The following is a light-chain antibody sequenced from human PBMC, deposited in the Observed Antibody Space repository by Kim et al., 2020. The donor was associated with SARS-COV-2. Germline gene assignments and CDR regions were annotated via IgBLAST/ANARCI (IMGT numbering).Light chain of an antibody. CDR2: DAS. Sequence: EIVLTQSPATLSLSPGERATLSCRASQSVYSYLAWYQQKPGQAPRLLISDASTRATGIPARFSGSGSGTDFTLTISSLEPEDFAVYYCHQRYIWPKGFGQGTKVDIK. V-gene: IGKV3-11*01. CDR3: HQRYIWPKG. CDR1: QSVYSY. J-gene: IGKJ1*01.